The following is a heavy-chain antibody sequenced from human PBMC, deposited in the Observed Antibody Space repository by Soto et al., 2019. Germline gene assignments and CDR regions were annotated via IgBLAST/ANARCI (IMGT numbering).Heavy chain of an antibody. CDR3: ARETRLDYYDSSGYSDY. CDR2: IYHSGST. V-gene: IGHV4-4*02. CDR1: GCSISSSNW. Sequence: SETLSLTCAVSGCSISSSNWWSWVRQPPGKGLEWIGEIYHSGSTNYNPSLKSRVTISVDKSKNQFSLKLSSVTAADTAVYYCARETRLDYYDSSGYSDYWGQGTLVTISS. D-gene: IGHD3-22*01. J-gene: IGHJ4*02.